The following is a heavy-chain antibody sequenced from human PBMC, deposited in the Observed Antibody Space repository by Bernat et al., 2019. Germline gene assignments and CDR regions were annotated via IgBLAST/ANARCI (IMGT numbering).Heavy chain of an antibody. D-gene: IGHD5-18*01. CDR1: GFTFSTYG. Sequence: QVQLVESGGGVVQPGTSLRLSCAASGFTFSTYGLHWVRQAPGKGLEWLAVIWYDGNNNYYTDYVKGRFTVSRDNSKNTLYLQMNSLRAEDSAVYYCARGGYSCDYWGQGTLVTVSS. CDR3: ARGGYSCDY. J-gene: IGHJ4*02. V-gene: IGHV3-33*01. CDR2: IWYDGNNN.